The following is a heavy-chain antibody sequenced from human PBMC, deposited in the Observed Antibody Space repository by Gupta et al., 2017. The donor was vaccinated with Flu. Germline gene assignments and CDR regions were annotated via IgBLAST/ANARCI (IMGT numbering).Heavy chain of an antibody. V-gene: IGHV4-31*03. D-gene: IGHD6-13*01. CDR2: IYYSGST. CDR3: ARYGAAAGTVDY. J-gene: IGHJ4*02. CDR1: GGSISSGGYY. Sequence: QVQLQESGPGLVKPSQTLSLTCTVSGGSISSGGYYWSWIRQHPGKGLEWIGYIYYSGSTYYNPALKSRVTISVDTSKNQFSLKLSSVTAADTTVYYCARYGAAAGTVDYGGQGTLVTVSS.